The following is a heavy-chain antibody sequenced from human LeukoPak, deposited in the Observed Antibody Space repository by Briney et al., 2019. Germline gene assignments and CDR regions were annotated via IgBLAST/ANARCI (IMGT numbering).Heavy chain of an antibody. V-gene: IGHV1-2*02. CDR3: AREDIAALLWIDY. Sequence: ASVKVSCKASGYTFTGYYMHWVRQAPGQGLEWMGWINPNSGGTNYAQKFQGRVTMTRDTSISTAYMELSRLRSDDTAVYYCAREDIAALLWIDYWGQGTLVTVSS. D-gene: IGHD6-13*01. J-gene: IGHJ4*02. CDR2: INPNSGGT. CDR1: GYTFTGYY.